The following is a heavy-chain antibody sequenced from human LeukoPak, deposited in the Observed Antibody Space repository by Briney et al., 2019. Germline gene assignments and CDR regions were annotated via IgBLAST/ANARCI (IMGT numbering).Heavy chain of an antibody. V-gene: IGHV3-48*04. CDR1: GLTFSSHS. CDR2: ISSSGSTI. J-gene: IGHJ4*02. Sequence: PGGSLRLSCGASGLTFSSHSMNWVRQAPGKGLEWVSYISSSGSTIYYADSVKGRFTISRDNAKNSLYLQMNSLRAEDTAVYYCARASPLAAAYDYWGQGTLVTVSS. D-gene: IGHD6-13*01. CDR3: ARASPLAAAYDY.